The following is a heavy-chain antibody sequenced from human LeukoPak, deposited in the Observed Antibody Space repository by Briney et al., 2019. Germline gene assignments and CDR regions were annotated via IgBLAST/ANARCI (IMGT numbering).Heavy chain of an antibody. CDR2: ISSSGSTI. J-gene: IGHJ4*02. V-gene: IGHV3-11*04. Sequence: TAGGSLRLSCAASGFTFSDYYMSWIRQAPGKGLEWVSYISSSGSTIYYADSVKGRFTISRDNAKNSLYLQMNSLRAEDTAVYYCARDYVGASYFDYWGQGTLVTVSS. CDR3: ARDYVGASYFDY. CDR1: GFTFSDYY. D-gene: IGHD1-26*01.